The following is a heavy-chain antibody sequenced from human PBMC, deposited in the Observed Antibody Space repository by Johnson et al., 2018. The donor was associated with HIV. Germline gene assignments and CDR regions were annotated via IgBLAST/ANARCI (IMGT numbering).Heavy chain of an antibody. CDR2: IQYDGSNK. J-gene: IGHJ1*01. V-gene: IGHV3-30*02. CDR3: ARESK. CDR1: GFSFSSYG. Sequence: QVQLVESGGGVVQPGGSLRFSCAASGFSFSSYGMHWVRQAPGKGLEWVAFIQYDGSNKYYADSVKGRFTVSRDKSKNTLYLQMKSLRPEDTAVYYCARESKWG.